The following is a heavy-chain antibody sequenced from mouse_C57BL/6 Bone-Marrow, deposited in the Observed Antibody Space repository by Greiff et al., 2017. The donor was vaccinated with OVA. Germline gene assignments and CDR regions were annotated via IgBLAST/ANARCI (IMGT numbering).Heavy chain of an antibody. D-gene: IGHD2-12*01. CDR3: ERYYRGAMDY. CDR1: GFTFSDYY. Sequence: EVMLVESGGGLVQPGGSLKLSCAASGFTFSDYYMYWVRQTPEKRLEWVAYLSNGGGSTYYPDTVKGRFTISRDNDKNTLYLQMSRLKSEDTAMYYCERYYRGAMDYWGQGTSVTVSA. V-gene: IGHV5-12*01. CDR2: LSNGGGST. J-gene: IGHJ4*01.